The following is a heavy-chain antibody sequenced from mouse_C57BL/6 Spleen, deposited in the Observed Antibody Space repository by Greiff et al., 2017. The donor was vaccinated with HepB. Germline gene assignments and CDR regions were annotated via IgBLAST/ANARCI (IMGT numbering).Heavy chain of an antibody. CDR1: GFTFSDYG. D-gene: IGHD1-1*01. V-gene: IGHV5-17*01. CDR2: ISSGSSTI. Sequence: DVHLVESGGGLVKPGGSLKLSCAASGFTFSDYGMHWVRQAPEKGLEWVAYISSGSSTIYYADTVKGRFTISRDNAKNTLFLQMTSLRSEDTAMYYCARDYTVVADWYFDVWGTGTTVTVSS. J-gene: IGHJ1*03. CDR3: ARDYTVVADWYFDV.